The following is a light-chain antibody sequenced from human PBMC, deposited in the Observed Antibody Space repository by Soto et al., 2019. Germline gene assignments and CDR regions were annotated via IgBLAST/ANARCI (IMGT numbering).Light chain of an antibody. CDR2: DTS. Sequence: ELVLTQSPATLSLSPGERATLSCRASQSVSRYLAWYQQKPGQAPRLLIYDTSNRATGIPARFSGSGFGTDFTLTISRLEPEDFAVYYCQQRSNWPLTFGGGTKVEIK. V-gene: IGKV3-11*01. J-gene: IGKJ4*01. CDR3: QQRSNWPLT. CDR1: QSVSRY.